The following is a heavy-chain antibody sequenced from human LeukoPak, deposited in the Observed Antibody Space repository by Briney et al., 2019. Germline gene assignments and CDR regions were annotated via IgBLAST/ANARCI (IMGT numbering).Heavy chain of an antibody. D-gene: IGHD3-10*01. CDR3: AKSNGYGLVDI. Sequence: SETLSLTCTVSGYSISNNFYWAWIRQSPGQGLEWIVSINHSWSTYYNPSLKSRVTISLDTSRNQFSLKLNSVTAADTAVYYCAKSNGYGLVDIWGQGTMVTVSS. J-gene: IGHJ3*02. CDR2: INHSWST. CDR1: GYSISNNFY. V-gene: IGHV4-38-2*02.